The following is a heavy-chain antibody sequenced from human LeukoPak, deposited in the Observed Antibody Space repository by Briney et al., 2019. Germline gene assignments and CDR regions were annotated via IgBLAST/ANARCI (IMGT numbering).Heavy chain of an antibody. CDR2: IGPDGRET. CDR3: GRDDVLGSGSVDY. Sequence: GGSLRLSCAASGFTFTNHWMHWVRQAPGKGLVWVSRIGPDGRETNHADSVKGRFTISRDNAKNTLYLQMNSLGAEDTAVYYCGRDDVLGSGSVDYWGQGVLVTVSS. V-gene: IGHV3-74*01. J-gene: IGHJ4*02. CDR1: GFTFTNHW. D-gene: IGHD3-10*01.